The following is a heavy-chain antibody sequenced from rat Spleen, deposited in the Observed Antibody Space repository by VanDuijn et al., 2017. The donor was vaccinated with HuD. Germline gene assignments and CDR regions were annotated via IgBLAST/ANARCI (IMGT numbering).Heavy chain of an antibody. J-gene: IGHJ2*01. V-gene: IGHV10-5*01. D-gene: IGHD3-1*01. CDR3: TAASNEY. Sequence: VQVVESGGGLVQSKESLKISCAASGFTFSNVAMYWVRQAPGKGLEGVARIRTKAKNYATYYADSVKGRFTISRDDSKSMVYLQMDNLKTEDTAMYYCTAASNEYWGQGVMVTVSS. CDR2: IRTKAKNYAT. CDR1: GFTFSNVA.